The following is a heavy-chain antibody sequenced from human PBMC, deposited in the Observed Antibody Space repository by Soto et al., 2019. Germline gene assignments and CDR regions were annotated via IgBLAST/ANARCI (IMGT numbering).Heavy chain of an antibody. CDR1: GGTFSSYT. D-gene: IGHD1-26*01. J-gene: IGHJ4*02. V-gene: IGHV1-69*02. CDR3: AMVSHSGSLDY. Sequence: QVQLVQSGAEVKKPGSSVKVSCKASGGTFSSYTISWVRQAPGQGLEWMGRIIPILGIANYAQKFQGRVTITADKSTSTAYMELSSLRSEDTAVYYCAMVSHSGSLDYWGQGTLVTVSS. CDR2: IIPILGIA.